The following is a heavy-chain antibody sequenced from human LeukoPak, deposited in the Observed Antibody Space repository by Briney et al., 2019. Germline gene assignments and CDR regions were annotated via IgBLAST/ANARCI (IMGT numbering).Heavy chain of an antibody. D-gene: IGHD3-9*01. CDR1: GFTFSDYY. CDR2: ISSSGSSI. J-gene: IGHJ4*02. CDR3: ARDGVLRYFDWLYYFDY. V-gene: IGHV3-11*01. Sequence: PGGSLRLSCAASGFTFSDYYMIWVRQAPGKGLEWVSYISSSGSSIQYADSVKGRFTISRDNAKNSLYLQMNSLRAEDTAVYCCARDGVLRYFDWLYYFDYWGQGTLVTVSS.